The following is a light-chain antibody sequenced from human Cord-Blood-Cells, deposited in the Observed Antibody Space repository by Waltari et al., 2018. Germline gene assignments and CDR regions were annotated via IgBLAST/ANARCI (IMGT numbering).Light chain of an antibody. CDR2: LGS. V-gene: IGKV2-28*01. Sequence: VMTQSLLSLPVTPGEPASITCNSIQSLLHSTGYHYLDWYLQKPGQPPQLLIYLGSNRAYGVPDRFSSSRSGTDFTLKISRVEADDVGVYYCMQALQTPLTFGGGTKVEIK. CDR3: MQALQTPLT. CDR1: QSLLHSTGYHY. J-gene: IGKJ4*01.